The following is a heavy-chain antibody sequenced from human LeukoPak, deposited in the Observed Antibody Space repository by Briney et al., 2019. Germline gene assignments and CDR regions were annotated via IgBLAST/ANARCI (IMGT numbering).Heavy chain of an antibody. V-gene: IGHV3-23*01. CDR3: AKDWYDTSGYYGYFDY. CDR2: ISGSGDRT. D-gene: IGHD3-22*01. J-gene: IGHJ4*02. CDR1: GFTFSSYG. Sequence: GGSLRLSCAASGFTFSSYGMSWVRQAPGKGLEWVSVISGSGDRTYHADSVKGRFTISRDNSKNTLYLQMNSLRAEDTAVYYCAKDWYDTSGYYGYFDYWGQGTLVTISS.